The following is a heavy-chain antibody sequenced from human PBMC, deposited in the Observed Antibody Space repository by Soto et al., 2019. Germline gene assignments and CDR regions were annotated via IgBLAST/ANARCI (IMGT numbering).Heavy chain of an antibody. V-gene: IGHV1-8*02. CDR3: TKERTVAGNDY. CDR2: MNANNGNT. Sequence: ASVKVSCKASGYSFPSYAINWVRQATGQGLEWMGWMNANNGNTNYAQKYQGRVTMTRNTSISTDYMELSSLRYEDTAEYYCTKERTVAGNDYWGQGPLVSVPS. J-gene: IGHJ4*02. D-gene: IGHD6-19*01. CDR1: GYSFPSYA.